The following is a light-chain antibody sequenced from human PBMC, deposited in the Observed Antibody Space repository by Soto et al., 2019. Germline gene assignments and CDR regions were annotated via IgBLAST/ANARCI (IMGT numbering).Light chain of an antibody. V-gene: IGKV3-20*01. CDR1: QSVTSNY. CDR2: AAS. Sequence: VLTQSPGTLSLSPGERATLSCRASQSVTSNYLAWYQLKPGRAPRLLISAASSRATGIPDRLGGSGSGTDFTLTISRLEPEDLAVYYCQQYDSSPRTFGQGTKVDIK. CDR3: QQYDSSPRT. J-gene: IGKJ1*01.